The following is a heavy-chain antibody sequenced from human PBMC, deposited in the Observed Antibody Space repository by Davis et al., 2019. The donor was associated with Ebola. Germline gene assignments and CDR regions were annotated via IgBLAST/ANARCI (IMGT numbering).Heavy chain of an antibody. J-gene: IGHJ4*02. CDR2: IHYSGGT. CDR1: GGSISGYY. CDR3: ARMGYNSGGYYYDIDY. Sequence: MPSETLSLTCTVSGGSISGYYWSWIRQPPGRGLEWIGYIHYSGGTNYNPSLKSRVTISVDTSMNQLSLKLSSVTAADTAVYYCARMGYNSGGYYYDIDYWGQGTLVTVSS. D-gene: IGHD3-22*01. V-gene: IGHV4-59*08.